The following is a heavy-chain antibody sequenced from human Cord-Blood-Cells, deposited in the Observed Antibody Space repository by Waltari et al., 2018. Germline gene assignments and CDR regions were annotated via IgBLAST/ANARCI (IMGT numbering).Heavy chain of an antibody. CDR1: GYTFTEFS. D-gene: IGHD3-10*01. J-gene: IGHJ4*02. V-gene: IGHV1-24*01. CDR3: ATVGGDPFAFDY. Sequence: QVQLVQAGAEVTKPGASGKFSGQASGYTFTEFSIHWVGQAPGKGLEWMGGFDPEDGETIYAQKFQGRVTMTEDTSTDTAYMELSSLRSEDTAVYYCATVGGDPFAFDYWGQGTLVTVSS. CDR2: FDPEDGET.